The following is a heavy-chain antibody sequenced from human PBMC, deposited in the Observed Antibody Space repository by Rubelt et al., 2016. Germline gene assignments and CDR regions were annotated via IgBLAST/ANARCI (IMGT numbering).Heavy chain of an antibody. CDR1: GYTFTSYG. J-gene: IGHJ5*01. V-gene: IGHV1-18*01. Sequence: QVQLVQSGAEVKKPGASVKVSCKASGYTFTSYGISWVRQAPGQGLEWMGWISAYNGNTNYAQKLQGRVTMTTDTSTSTAYRALRSLRSDETAVYYCARVMITFGGVIEVGWFDPWGQGTLVTVSS. CDR3: ARVMITFGGVIEVGWFDP. D-gene: IGHD3-16*02. CDR2: ISAYNGNT.